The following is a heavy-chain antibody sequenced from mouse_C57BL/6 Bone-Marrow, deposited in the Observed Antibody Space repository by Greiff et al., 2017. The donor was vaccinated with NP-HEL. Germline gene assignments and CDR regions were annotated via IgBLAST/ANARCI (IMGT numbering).Heavy chain of an antibody. CDR3: VKADYYGYDDYAMDY. CDR1: GFTFTDYY. D-gene: IGHD2-2*01. J-gene: IGHJ4*01. CDR2: IRNKANGYTT. Sequence: EVKVVESGGGLVQPGASLRLSCAASGFTFTDYYMSWVRQPPGKAPEWLALIRNKANGYTTVYTASVKGRFTISRDNSQNILYLQMNTLRAEDSATYYCVKADYYGYDDYAMDYWGQGTSVTVSS. V-gene: IGHV7-4*01.